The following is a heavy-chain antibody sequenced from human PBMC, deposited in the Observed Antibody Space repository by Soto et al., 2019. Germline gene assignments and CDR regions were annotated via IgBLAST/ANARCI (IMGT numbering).Heavy chain of an antibody. Sequence: GGSLRLSCAASGFTFSSYWMSWVRQAPGKGLEWVANIKQDGSEKYYVDSVKGRFTISRDNAKNSLYLKMNSLRAEDTAVYYCARDLVVVVPAAPGHYYYYGMDVWGQGTTVTVSS. CDR1: GFTFSSYW. J-gene: IGHJ6*02. D-gene: IGHD2-2*01. CDR3: ARDLVVVVPAAPGHYYYYGMDV. V-gene: IGHV3-7*01. CDR2: IKQDGSEK.